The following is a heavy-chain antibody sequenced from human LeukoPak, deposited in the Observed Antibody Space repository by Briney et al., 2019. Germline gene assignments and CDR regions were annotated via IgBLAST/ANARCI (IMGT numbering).Heavy chain of an antibody. V-gene: IGHV1-2*02. CDR1: GYIXTDYY. D-gene: IGHD3-9*01. CDR3: VRDQRDILTGYYKLKY. J-gene: IGHJ4*02. CDR2: INPNSGGT. Sequence: ASVKVSCKASGYIXTDYYMHWVRQAPGQGLEWMGWINPNSGGTNYAQKFPGRVTMTRDTSISTAYMDLSSLRSDDTAVYYCVRDQRDILTGYYKLKYWGQGTLVTVSS.